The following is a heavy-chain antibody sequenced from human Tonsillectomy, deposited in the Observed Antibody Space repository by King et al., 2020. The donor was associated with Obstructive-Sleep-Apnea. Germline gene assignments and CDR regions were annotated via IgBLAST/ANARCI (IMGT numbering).Heavy chain of an antibody. J-gene: IGHJ5*02. CDR2: IYTSGST. Sequence: QLQESGPGLVKPSETLSLTCTVSGGSISSYYWSWIRQPAGKGLEWIGRIYTSGSTNYNPSLKSRVTMSVDTSKNQFSLKLSSVTAADTAVYYCARDTAGLWFGELLLLPDGFDPWGQGTLVTVSS. CDR3: ARDTAGLWFGELLLLPDGFDP. CDR1: GGSISSYY. D-gene: IGHD3-10*01. V-gene: IGHV4-4*07.